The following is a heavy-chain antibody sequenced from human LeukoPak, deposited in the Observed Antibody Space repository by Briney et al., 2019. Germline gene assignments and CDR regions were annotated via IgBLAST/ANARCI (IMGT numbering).Heavy chain of an antibody. D-gene: IGHD3-10*01. Sequence: PSDTLSLTCAVSGDSISSNNWWGWIRPPPGKGLEWIGYIYYSGIIHYNASLKSRVTMSVDTSKNQFSLKLNSVTAVDTAVYYCAKKPNTVYYFDVWGKGTTVTVSS. CDR2: IYYSGII. CDR1: GDSISSNNW. CDR3: AKKPNTVYYFDV. J-gene: IGHJ6*04. V-gene: IGHV4-28*05.